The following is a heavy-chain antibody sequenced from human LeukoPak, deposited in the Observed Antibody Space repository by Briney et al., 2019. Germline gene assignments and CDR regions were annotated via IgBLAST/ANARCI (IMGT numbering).Heavy chain of an antibody. CDR2: FDPEDGET. CDR1: GYTLTELS. CDR3: AAVSLGYCSGGRCSNANWFDP. Sequence: GASVKVSCKVSGYTLTELSIHWVRQAVGKGLEWMGGFDPEDGETIYAQKFQGRVTVTEDTSTDTAYMELSSLRSEDTAVYYCAAVSLGYCSGGRCSNANWFDPWGQGTLVTVSS. J-gene: IGHJ5*02. D-gene: IGHD2-15*01. V-gene: IGHV1-24*01.